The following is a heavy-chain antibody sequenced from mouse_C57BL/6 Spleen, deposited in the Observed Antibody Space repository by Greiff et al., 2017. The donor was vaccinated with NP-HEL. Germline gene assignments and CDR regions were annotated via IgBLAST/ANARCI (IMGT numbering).Heavy chain of an antibody. CDR1: GYTFTDYE. CDR2: IDPETGGT. J-gene: IGHJ3*01. Sequence: QVQLQQSGAELVRPGASVTLSCKASGYTFTDYEMHWVKQTPVHGLEWIGAIDPETGGTAYNQKCKGKAILTADKSSSTAYMELRSLTSEDSAVYYCTRRDYYGSSPWFAYWGQGTLVTVSA. D-gene: IGHD1-1*01. CDR3: TRRDYYGSSPWFAY. V-gene: IGHV1-15*01.